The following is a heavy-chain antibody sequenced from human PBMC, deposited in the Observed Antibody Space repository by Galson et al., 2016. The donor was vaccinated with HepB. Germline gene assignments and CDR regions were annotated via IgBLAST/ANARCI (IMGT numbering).Heavy chain of an antibody. CDR3: ARDKIRNEKYTYGCLRY. D-gene: IGHD5-18*01. J-gene: IGHJ4*02. CDR1: GFTFSSYG. V-gene: IGHV3-30*03. Sequence: SLRLSCSASGFTFSSYGMHWVRQAPLTRLECIAVISYDGINKYYADSVQRRFTISRENSKNTLYLQMNSLRADDTAVYYCARDKIRNEKYTYGCLRYWGQGTLVTVSS. CDR2: ISYDGINK.